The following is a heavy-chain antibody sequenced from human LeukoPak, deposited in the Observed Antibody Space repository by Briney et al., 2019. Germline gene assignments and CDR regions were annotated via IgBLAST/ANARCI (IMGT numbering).Heavy chain of an antibody. CDR3: ARGYYYHTSGYWGIDY. J-gene: IGHJ4*02. Sequence: GGSLRLSCAASGFTFSESGMHWVRQAPGKGLEWVALIWYDGGNKYYADFVKGRYTISRDNSKNTLYLQMDSLRAEDTAVYYCARGYYYHTSGYWGIDYWGQGTLVTVSS. CDR2: IWYDGGNK. V-gene: IGHV3-33*01. D-gene: IGHD3-22*01. CDR1: GFTFSESG.